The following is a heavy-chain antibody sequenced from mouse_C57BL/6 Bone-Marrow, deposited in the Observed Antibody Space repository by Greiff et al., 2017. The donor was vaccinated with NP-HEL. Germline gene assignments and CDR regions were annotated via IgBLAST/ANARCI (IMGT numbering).Heavy chain of an antibody. CDR2: INPNNGGT. CDR3: GGLLPHYYAMDY. CDR1: GYTFTDYY. Sequence: EVQLQQSGPELVKPGASVKISCKASGYTFTDYYMNWVKQSHGKSLEWIGDINPNNGGTSYNQKFKGKATLTVDKSSSTAYMELRSLTSEDSAVYYCGGLLPHYYAMDYWGQGTSVTVSS. V-gene: IGHV1-26*01. D-gene: IGHD2-3*01. J-gene: IGHJ4*01.